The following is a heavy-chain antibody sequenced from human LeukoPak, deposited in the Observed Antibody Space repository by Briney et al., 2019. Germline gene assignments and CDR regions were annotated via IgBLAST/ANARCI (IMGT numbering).Heavy chain of an antibody. D-gene: IGHD3-16*02. CDR3: ARDANYDYVWGSYPVY. CDR1: GFTFSNYW. J-gene: IGHJ4*02. CDR2: IKQDGSEK. Sequence: GGSLRLSCAASGFTFSNYWMSWVRQGPGKGLEWVANIKQDGSEKYYVDSVKGRFTISRDNAKNSLYLQMNSLRAEDTAVYYCARDANYDYVWGSYPVYWGQGTLVTVSP. V-gene: IGHV3-7*01.